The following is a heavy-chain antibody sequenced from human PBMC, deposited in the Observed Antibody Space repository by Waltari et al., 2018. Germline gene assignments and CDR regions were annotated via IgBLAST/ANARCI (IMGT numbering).Heavy chain of an antibody. CDR2: IYHDGTT. CDR1: GYFINPCFL. V-gene: IGHV4-38-2*01. Sequence: QVQLQESGPGLVRPSETLYLTCDVSGYFINPCFLLGWIRQPPGKGLEWIGNIYHDGTTYYNPSLKHRLMISLDTSKNQFSLRLNFVDVADTAVYYCARQTLGYCTSAACRRLETWGQGILVTVSS. D-gene: IGHD2-2*03. J-gene: IGHJ5*02. CDR3: ARQTLGYCTSAACRRLET.